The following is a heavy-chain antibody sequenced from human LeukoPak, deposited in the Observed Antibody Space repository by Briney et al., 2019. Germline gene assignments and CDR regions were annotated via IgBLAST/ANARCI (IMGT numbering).Heavy chain of an antibody. Sequence: SLRLSCAASGFTVSSNYMSWVRQAPGEGLECVSVIYSGGNTYYADSVKGRFTISRDNAKNSLYLQMNSLRAEDTAVYYCAELGITMIGGVWGKGTTVTISS. D-gene: IGHD3-10*02. CDR2: IYSGGNT. CDR1: GFTVSSNY. V-gene: IGHV3-66*01. J-gene: IGHJ6*03. CDR3: AELGITMIGGV.